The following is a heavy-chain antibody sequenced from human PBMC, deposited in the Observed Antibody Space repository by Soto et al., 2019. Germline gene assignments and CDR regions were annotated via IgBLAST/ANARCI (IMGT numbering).Heavy chain of an antibody. CDR1: GYTLTELS. J-gene: IGHJ4*02. CDR2: FDPEDGET. Sequence: ASVKVSCKVSGYTLTELSMYGVRQAPGKGLEWMGGFDPEDGETIYAQKFQGRVTMTEDTSTDTAYMELSSLRSEDTAVYYCATGLGHLGLFDYWGQGTLVTVSS. V-gene: IGHV1-24*01. CDR3: ATGLGHLGLFDY.